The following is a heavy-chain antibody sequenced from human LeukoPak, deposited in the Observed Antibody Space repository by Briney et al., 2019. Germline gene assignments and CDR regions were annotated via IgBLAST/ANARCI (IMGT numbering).Heavy chain of an antibody. J-gene: IGHJ4*02. CDR2: ISYDGSNK. Sequence: GGSLRLSCAASGFTFSSYGMHWVRQAPGKGLEWVAVISYDGSNKYYADSVKGRFTISRDNSKNTLYLQMNSLRAEDTAVYYCAKLTSRRDDAIQDYWGQGTLVTVSS. CDR1: GFTFSSYG. CDR3: AKLTSRRDDAIQDY. D-gene: IGHD2-21*01. V-gene: IGHV3-30*18.